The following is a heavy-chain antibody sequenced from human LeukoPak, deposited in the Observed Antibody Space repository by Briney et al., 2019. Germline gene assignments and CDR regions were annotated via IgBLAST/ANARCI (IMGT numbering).Heavy chain of an antibody. J-gene: IGHJ4*02. CDR2: IFYSGST. CDR1: GGSISSSSYF. CDR3: ARHWYYYGSGTDY. D-gene: IGHD3-10*01. Sequence: SGTLSLTCTVSGGSISSSSYFWGWIRQPPGRGLEWIGSIFYSGSTYYNPSLNSRVTISIDTSKNQFSLKLSSVTAADTAVYYCARHWYYYGSGTDYWGQGTLVTVSS. V-gene: IGHV4-39*01.